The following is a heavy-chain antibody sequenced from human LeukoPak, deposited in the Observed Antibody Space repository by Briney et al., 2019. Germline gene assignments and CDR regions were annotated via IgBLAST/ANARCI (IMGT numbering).Heavy chain of an antibody. V-gene: IGHV4-4*07. CDR1: GGSISSSY. CDR2: IYTSGST. J-gene: IGHJ4*02. Sequence: SETLSLTCNVSGGSISSSYWYWIRQPAGKGLEWIGRIYTSGSTNYNASLKSRVSMSVDTSKNQFSLKLSSVTAADTAVFYCARENSGSYREFDYWGQGTLVTVSS. D-gene: IGHD1-26*01. CDR3: ARENSGSYREFDY.